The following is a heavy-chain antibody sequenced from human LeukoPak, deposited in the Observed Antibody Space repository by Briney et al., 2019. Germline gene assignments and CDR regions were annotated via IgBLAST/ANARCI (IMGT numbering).Heavy chain of an antibody. CDR2: ISYDGSNK. Sequence: GRSLRLSCAASGSTFSSYAMHWVRQAPGKGLEWVAVISYDGSNKYYADSVKGRFTISRDNSKNTLYLQMNSLRAEDTAVYSCAREHYGDLYFDYWGQGTLVTVSS. D-gene: IGHD4-17*01. V-gene: IGHV3-30-3*01. CDR3: AREHYGDLYFDY. J-gene: IGHJ4*02. CDR1: GSTFSSYA.